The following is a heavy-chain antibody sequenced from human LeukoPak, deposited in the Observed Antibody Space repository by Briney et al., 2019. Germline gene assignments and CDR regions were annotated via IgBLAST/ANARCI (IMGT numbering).Heavy chain of an antibody. J-gene: IGHJ4*02. V-gene: IGHV3-7*01. CDR3: AREDDWNYEDY. CDR1: GFTFSNCW. CDR2: IKQDGSEK. Sequence: GGSLRLSCAASGFTFSNCWMSWVRQAPGKGLEWVANIKQDGSEKYYVNSVKGRFTISRDNAKNSLYLQMNSLRAEGTAIYYCAREDDWNYEDYWGQGTLVTVSS. D-gene: IGHD1-7*01.